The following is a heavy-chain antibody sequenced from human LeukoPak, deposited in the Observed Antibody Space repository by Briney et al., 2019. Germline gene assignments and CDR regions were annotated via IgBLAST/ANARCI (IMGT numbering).Heavy chain of an antibody. D-gene: IGHD6-19*01. J-gene: IGHJ4*02. V-gene: IGHV4-39*01. CDR1: GGSISSSNFY. CDR2: VYYSGST. Sequence: SETLSLTCTVSGGSISSSNFYWGWIRQPPGKGLEWIGSVYYSGSTYYNPALKSRVTISVDMSTNQFSLKLRSVTAADTAVYYCARLDGSGWLVDYWGQGTLVTVSS. CDR3: ARLDGSGWLVDY.